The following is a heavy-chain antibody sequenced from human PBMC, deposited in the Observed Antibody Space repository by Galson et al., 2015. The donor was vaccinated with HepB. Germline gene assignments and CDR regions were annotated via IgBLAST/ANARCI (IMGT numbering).Heavy chain of an antibody. D-gene: IGHD6-6*01. Sequence: LRLSCAASGFTFSSYAMSWVRQAPGKGLEWVSAISGSGGSTYYADSVKGRFTISRDNSKNTLYLQMNSLRAEDTAVYYCATWWGYSSSSARPYWGQGTLVTVSS. J-gene: IGHJ4*02. CDR2: ISGSGGST. CDR3: ATWWGYSSSSARPY. V-gene: IGHV3-23*01. CDR1: GFTFSSYA.